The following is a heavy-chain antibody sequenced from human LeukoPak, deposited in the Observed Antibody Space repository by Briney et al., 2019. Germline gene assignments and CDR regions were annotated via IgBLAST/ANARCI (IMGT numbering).Heavy chain of an antibody. CDR1: GYTFTGYH. CDR2: INPNSGGT. J-gene: IGHJ2*01. CDR3: ARGGFDYDFWSGYLNVGYFDL. V-gene: IGHV1-2*02. Sequence: AASVKVSCKASGYTFTGYHMHWVRQAPGQGLEWMGWINPNSGGTNYAQKFQGRVTMTRDTSISTAYMELSRLRSDDTAVYYCARGGFDYDFWSGYLNVGYFDLWGRGTLVTVSS. D-gene: IGHD3-3*01.